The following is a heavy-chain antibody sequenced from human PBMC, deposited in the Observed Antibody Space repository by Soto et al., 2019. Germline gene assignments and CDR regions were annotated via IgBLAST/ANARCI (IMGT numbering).Heavy chain of an antibody. D-gene: IGHD6-13*01. CDR1: GGSISSSSYY. CDR3: ARRGSSSWYGY. Sequence: QLQLQESGPGLVKPSETLSLTCTVSGGSISSSSYYWGWIRQPPGKGLEWIGSIYYSGSTYYNPSLEIRVSRSVDTSKNQSSPKLSSVTAADTAVYYCARRGSSSWYGYWGQGTLVTVSS. CDR2: IYYSGST. V-gene: IGHV4-39*01. J-gene: IGHJ4*02.